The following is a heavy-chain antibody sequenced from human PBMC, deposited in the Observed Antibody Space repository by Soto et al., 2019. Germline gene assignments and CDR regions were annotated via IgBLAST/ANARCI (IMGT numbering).Heavy chain of an antibody. Sequence: KSSETLSLTCAVYGGSFSGYYWSWIRQPPGKGLEWIGEINHSGSTNYNPSLKSRVTISVDTSKNQFSLKLSSVTAADTAVYYCARAGATAMGSKADYYYGMDVWGQGTTVTVSS. CDR3: ARAGATAMGSKADYYYGMDV. CDR2: INHSGST. CDR1: GGSFSGYY. D-gene: IGHD5-18*01. J-gene: IGHJ6*02. V-gene: IGHV4-34*01.